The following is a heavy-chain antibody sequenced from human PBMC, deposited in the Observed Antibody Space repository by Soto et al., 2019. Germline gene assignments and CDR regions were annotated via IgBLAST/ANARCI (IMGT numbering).Heavy chain of an antibody. Sequence: SETLSLTCNVSGGSITSYYWTWIRQPPGKGLELIGHISYSGGSKYNPSFRSRISMSIDTSKSQVSLRLSSVTAADTAIYFCARDLYQGLSWFDPWGQGTLVTVSS. CDR3: ARDLYQGLSWFDP. D-gene: IGHD3-16*02. J-gene: IGHJ5*02. CDR1: GGSITSYY. CDR2: ISYSGGS. V-gene: IGHV4-59*01.